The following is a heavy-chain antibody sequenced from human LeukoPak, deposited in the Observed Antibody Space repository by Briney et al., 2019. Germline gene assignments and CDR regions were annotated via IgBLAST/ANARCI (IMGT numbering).Heavy chain of an antibody. Sequence: GGSLRLPCAASGFTFSSYGMHWVRQAPGKGLEWVAVISYDGSNKYYADSVKGRFTISRDNSKNTLYLQMNSLRAEDTAVYYCAKDDSSSAGTLPLYWGQGTLVTVSS. V-gene: IGHV3-30*18. CDR2: ISYDGSNK. CDR1: GFTFSSYG. D-gene: IGHD6-6*01. J-gene: IGHJ4*02. CDR3: AKDDSSSAGTLPLY.